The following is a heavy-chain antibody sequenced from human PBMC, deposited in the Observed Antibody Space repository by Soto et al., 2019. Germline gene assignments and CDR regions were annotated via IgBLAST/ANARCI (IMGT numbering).Heavy chain of an antibody. V-gene: IGHV4-59*01. CDR2: IYYSGST. Sequence: SETLSLTCTVSGGSISSYYWSWIRQPPGKGLEWIGYIYYSGSTNYNPSLKSRVTISVDTSKNQCSLKLSSVTAADTAVYYCVAGGAGYYGEWGLTNYYYYMDVWGKGTTVTGSS. D-gene: IGHD3-9*01. CDR3: VAGGAGYYGEWGLTNYYYYMDV. J-gene: IGHJ6*03. CDR1: GGSISSYY.